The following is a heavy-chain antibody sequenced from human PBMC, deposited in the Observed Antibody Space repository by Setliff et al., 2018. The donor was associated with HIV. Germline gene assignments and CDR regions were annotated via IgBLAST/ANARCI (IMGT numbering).Heavy chain of an antibody. CDR3: ARVPVAGANWFDP. V-gene: IGHV4-39*01. D-gene: IGHD2-21*01. CDR1: GVSINRTDHY. CDR2: VSQSGST. Sequence: SETLSLTCSVSGVSINRTDHYWGWIRQSPWKRLEWIGSVSQSGSTYYNPSLKSRITISVDRSKNLFSLKLISVTAADQGVYYCARVPVAGANWFDPWGLRLSWSPSPQ. J-gene: IGHJ5*02.